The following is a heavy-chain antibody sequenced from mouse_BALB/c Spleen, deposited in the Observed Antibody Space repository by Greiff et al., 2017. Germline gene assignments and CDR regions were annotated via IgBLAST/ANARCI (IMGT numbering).Heavy chain of an antibody. Sequence: VQLVQSGPGLVKPSQSLSLTCTATGYSITSDYVRYLIRQFPGNKLELMGYISYSVSTSYNPSIKSRISITRDTSTNQFYLQLNSVTTEDTATYYCASQSAYDSNGRIIDYWGQGTLVTVSA. J-gene: IGHJ3*01. D-gene: IGHD2-5*01. CDR2: ISYSVST. CDR3: ASQSAYDSNGRIIDY. V-gene: IGHV3-2*02. CDR1: GYSITSDYV.